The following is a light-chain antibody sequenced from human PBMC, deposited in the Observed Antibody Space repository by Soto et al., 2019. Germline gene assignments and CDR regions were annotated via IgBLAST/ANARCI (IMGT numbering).Light chain of an antibody. CDR2: AES. CDR3: QQSYSTLT. V-gene: IGKV1-39*01. Sequence: DIRMTQSPSTLSGSVGDRVTITCRASQSISSYLNWYQQKPGKSPKLLIYAESSLQSGLPSRFSGSGSGTDFTLTISSLQPEDFATYYCQQSYSTLTVGQVTRLEIK. CDR1: QSISSY. J-gene: IGKJ5*01.